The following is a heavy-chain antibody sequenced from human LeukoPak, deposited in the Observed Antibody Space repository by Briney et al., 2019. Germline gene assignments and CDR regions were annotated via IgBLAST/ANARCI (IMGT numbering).Heavy chain of an antibody. CDR1: GYTCTGYY. J-gene: IGHJ4*02. Sequence: GASVKVSCKASGYTCTGYYMHWVRQAPGQGLEWMGRINPNSGGTNYAQKFQGRVTMTRDTSISTAYMELSRLRSDDTAVYYCARETSIAARPSRGVDYWGQGTLVTVSS. CDR2: INPNSGGT. V-gene: IGHV1-2*06. D-gene: IGHD6-6*01. CDR3: ARETSIAARPSRGVDY.